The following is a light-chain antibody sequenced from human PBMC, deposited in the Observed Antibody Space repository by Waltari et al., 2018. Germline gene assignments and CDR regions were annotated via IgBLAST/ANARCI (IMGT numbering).Light chain of an antibody. J-gene: IGLJ3*02. V-gene: IGLV3-1*01. CDR2: QDN. Sequence: SYALTQPPSVSVSPGQTAAITCSGDKLGNKYICWFQQKPGQTPVMVIYQDNKRPSGIPERFSGSNSENTATLTISGTQAVDEADYYRLAWDSNTVVFGGGTRLTVL. CDR3: LAWDSNTVV. CDR1: KLGNKY.